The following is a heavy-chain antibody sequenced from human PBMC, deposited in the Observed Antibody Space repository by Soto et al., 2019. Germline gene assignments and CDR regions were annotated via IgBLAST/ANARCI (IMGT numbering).Heavy chain of an antibody. J-gene: IGHJ4*02. V-gene: IGHV4-59*04. CDR2: IYNSGNT. Sequence: SETLSLTCTVSGGSISSYYWSWIRQPPGKGLEWIGYIYNSGNTYNNPSLKSRLTISVDTSKNQFSLKLNSVTAADTAVYYCARGVTFLGYFDYWGQGILVTVSS. CDR3: ARGVTFLGYFDY. D-gene: IGHD2-21*02. CDR1: GGSISSYY.